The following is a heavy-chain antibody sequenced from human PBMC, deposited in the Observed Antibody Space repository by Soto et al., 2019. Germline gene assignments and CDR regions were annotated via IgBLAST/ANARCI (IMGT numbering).Heavy chain of an antibody. J-gene: IGHJ5*02. CDR3: AKSPLVIPAASDWFDP. V-gene: IGHV3-23*01. CDR2: ISGNGGST. Sequence: EVQLLESGGGLVQPGGSLRLSCAASGFTFSSYAMSWVRQAPGKGLEWVSTISGNGGSTYYADSVKGRFTISRDRSKNTLYLQMNSLRADDTAVYYCAKSPLVIPAASDWFDPWGQGTLVTVSS. D-gene: IGHD2-2*01. CDR1: GFTFSSYA.